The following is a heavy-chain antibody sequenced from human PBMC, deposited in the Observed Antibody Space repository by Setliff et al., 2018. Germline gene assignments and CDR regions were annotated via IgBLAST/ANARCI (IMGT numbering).Heavy chain of an antibody. CDR2: ISPYNGNT. V-gene: IGHV1-18*01. Sequence: ASVKVSCKAFGYTFTKYGIDWVRQAPGQGLEWLGWISPYNGNTDYVYNVRDRITMTTDTSTGTAYMELRSLTSDDSAVYYCARDAPKVVDKFDLWGRGTKVTVSS. CDR3: ARDAPKVVDKFDL. J-gene: IGHJ3*01. CDR1: GYTFTKYG. D-gene: IGHD3-22*01.